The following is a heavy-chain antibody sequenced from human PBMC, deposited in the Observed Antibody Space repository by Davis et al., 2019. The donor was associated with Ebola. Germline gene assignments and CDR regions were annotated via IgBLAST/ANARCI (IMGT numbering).Heavy chain of an antibody. J-gene: IGHJ4*02. Sequence: GGSLRLSCAASGFTFSSYWMSWVRQAPGKGLEWVANIKQDGSEKYYVDSVKGRFTISRDNAKNSLYLQMNSLRAEDTAVYYCARDLGRVVIGGDYWGQGTLVTVSS. V-gene: IGHV3-7*03. CDR3: ARDLGRVVIGGDY. CDR2: IKQDGSEK. D-gene: IGHD3-3*01. CDR1: GFTFSSYW.